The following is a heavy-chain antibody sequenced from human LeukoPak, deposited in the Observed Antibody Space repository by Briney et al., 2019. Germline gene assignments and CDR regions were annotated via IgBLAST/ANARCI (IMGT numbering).Heavy chain of an antibody. CDR1: GYTFTSYG. V-gene: IGHV1-18*01. CDR3: ARGVGSKYQLLSNWFDP. CDR2: ISAYNGNT. Sequence: ASVKVSCKASGYTFTSYGISWVRQAPGQGLEWMGWISAYNGNTNYAQKLQGRVPMTTDPSTSTAYMELRSLRSDDPAVYYCARGVGSKYQLLSNWFDPWGQGTLVTVSS. J-gene: IGHJ5*02. D-gene: IGHD2-2*01.